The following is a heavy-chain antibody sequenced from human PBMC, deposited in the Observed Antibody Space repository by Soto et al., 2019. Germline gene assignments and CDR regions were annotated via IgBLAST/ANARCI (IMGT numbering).Heavy chain of an antibody. V-gene: IGHV1-69*01. CDR1: GGTFDHAA. CDR3: ARQILAGDY. CDR2: INPMFNST. Sequence: QVQLVQSGAEVKKPGSSVKVSCEAPGGTFDHAAITWVRQAPGQGLEWMGGINPMFNSTHYAQKFQGRVTITADAATSTAFMELRRLRSDDRAVYYCARQILAGDYWGQGTLLIVSS. J-gene: IGHJ4*02. D-gene: IGHD2-15*01.